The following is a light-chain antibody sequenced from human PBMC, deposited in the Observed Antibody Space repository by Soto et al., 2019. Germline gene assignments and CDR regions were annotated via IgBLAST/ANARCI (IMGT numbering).Light chain of an antibody. J-gene: IGKJ4*01. CDR3: QPYNNWPLT. CDR1: QAVPNN. V-gene: IGKV1-9*01. CDR2: EES. Sequence: IHLTQSPSFLSASVVDIVTITCRPSQAVPNNMAWYQQKPGKPPKLLIYEESTLHSGVPSRFSGRKSGTQFTLTIDSLQSEDFAVYYCQPYNNWPLTFGGGTKVDIK.